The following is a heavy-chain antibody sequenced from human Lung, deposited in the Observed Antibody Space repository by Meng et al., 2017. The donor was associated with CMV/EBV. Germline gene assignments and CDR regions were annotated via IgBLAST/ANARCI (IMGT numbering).Heavy chain of an antibody. V-gene: IGHV1-8*01. CDR1: GYTFTSYD. J-gene: IGHJ4*01. CDR3: ARGNIVGATLDD. D-gene: IGHD1-26*01. CDR2: MNPNSGNT. Sequence: ASVXVSXKASGYTFTSYDINWVRQATGQGLEWMGWMNPNSGNTGYAQKFQGRVTMTRNTSISTAYMELSSLRSEDTAVYYCARGNIVGATLDDWGQGTLVTVSS.